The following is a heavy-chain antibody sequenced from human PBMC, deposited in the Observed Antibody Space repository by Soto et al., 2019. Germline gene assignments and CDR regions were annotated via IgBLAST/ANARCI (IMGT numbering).Heavy chain of an antibody. CDR2: MSSDASNK. D-gene: IGHD3-10*01. CDR3: AKFREYYQGSGSRTYSFDGMDV. J-gene: IGHJ6*02. CDR1: GFNFRAYG. V-gene: IGHV3-30*18. Sequence: QVQLVESGGGVVQPGRSLRLSCAASGFNFRAYGIHWVRQAPGKGLQWVAVMSSDASNKYYADSVKGRFTISRDNSQITLYMQMNSLRPEDTAVYYCAKFREYYQGSGSRTYSFDGMDVRGQGTTVTVSS.